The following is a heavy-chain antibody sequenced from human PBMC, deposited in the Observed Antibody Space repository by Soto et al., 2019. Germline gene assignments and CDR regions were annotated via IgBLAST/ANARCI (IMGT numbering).Heavy chain of an antibody. CDR3: AREDSYDSCLV. Sequence: PGGSLRLSCVASGFTFSSYEMNWVRQAPGKGLEWISYISSSGSIIYNADSVEGRFTISRDNTKNSLYLQMNTLKAEDTAVYYCAREDSYDSCLVWGQGTLVTVSS. D-gene: IGHD3-22*01. V-gene: IGHV3-48*03. CDR1: GFTFSSYE. J-gene: IGHJ4*02. CDR2: ISSSGSII.